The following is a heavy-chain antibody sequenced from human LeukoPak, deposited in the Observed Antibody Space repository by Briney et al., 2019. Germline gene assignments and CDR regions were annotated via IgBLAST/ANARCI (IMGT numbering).Heavy chain of an antibody. CDR1: GYNFPSYW. D-gene: IGHD4-17*01. V-gene: IGHV5-51*01. CDR3: ARHFGNYGGYYGDHYFDY. J-gene: IGHJ4*02. Sequence: GESLKISCKVYGYNFPSYWIAWVRQMPGKGLEWMGIIYPGDSDTRYSPSFQGQVTISADKSISTAFLQWSSLKASDTAIYYCARHFGNYGGYYGDHYFDYWGQGTLVTVSS. CDR2: IYPGDSDT.